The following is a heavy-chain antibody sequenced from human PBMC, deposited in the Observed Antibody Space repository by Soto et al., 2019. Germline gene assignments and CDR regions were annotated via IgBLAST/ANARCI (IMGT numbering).Heavy chain of an antibody. D-gene: IGHD1-20*01. CDR1: GYTFTSYA. J-gene: IGHJ1*01. Sequence: GASVKVSCKASGYTFTSYAMHWVRQAPGQRLEWMGWINAGNGNTKYSQKFQGRVTITRDTSASTAYMELSSLRSEDTAVYYCARDQFITGTAFPPLYFQHWGQGALVTVSS. V-gene: IGHV1-3*01. CDR3: ARDQFITGTAFPPLYFQH. CDR2: INAGNGNT.